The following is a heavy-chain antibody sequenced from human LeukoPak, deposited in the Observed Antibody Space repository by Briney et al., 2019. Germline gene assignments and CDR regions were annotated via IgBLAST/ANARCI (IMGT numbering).Heavy chain of an antibody. D-gene: IGHD6-19*01. CDR3: ARGVSVAGLPGSFDI. V-gene: IGHV3-21*01. Sequence: GGSLRLSCAASGFTFSSYSMNWVRQAPGKGLEWVSSINSSSSNIYYADSVKGRFTISRDNAKNSLYLQMNSLRAEDTAVYYCARGVSVAGLPGSFDIWGQGTMVTVSS. J-gene: IGHJ3*02. CDR2: INSSSSNI. CDR1: GFTFSSYS.